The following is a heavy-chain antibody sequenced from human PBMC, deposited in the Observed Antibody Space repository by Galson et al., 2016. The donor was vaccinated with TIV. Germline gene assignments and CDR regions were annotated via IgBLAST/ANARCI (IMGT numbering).Heavy chain of an antibody. D-gene: IGHD6-13*01. CDR3: SSPQAAAGIDAFDI. J-gene: IGHJ3*02. V-gene: IGHV3-53*05. Sequence: SLRLSCAASGFTVSSNYMTWVRQAPGKGLESVSVIYSGGSTYYIDSVKGRFTIARDTSKNTLYLQMNSLRVEETAVYYCSSPQAAAGIDAFDIWGQGTMVIVSS. CDR1: GFTVSSNY. CDR2: IYSGGST.